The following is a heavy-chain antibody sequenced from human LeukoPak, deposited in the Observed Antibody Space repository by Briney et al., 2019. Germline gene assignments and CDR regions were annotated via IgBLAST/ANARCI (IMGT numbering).Heavy chain of an antibody. V-gene: IGHV1-18*01. Sequence: ASVKVSCKASGYTFTSYGISWVRQAPGQGLEWMGWISAYNGNTNYAQKLQGRVTMTTDTSTSTAYMELRSLRSDDTAVYYCARVGIGLGSGWHEREDLGAQHWGQGTLVTVSS. D-gene: IGHD6-19*01. CDR1: GYTFTSYG. CDR2: ISAYNGNT. CDR3: ARVGIGLGSGWHEREDLGAQH. J-gene: IGHJ1*01.